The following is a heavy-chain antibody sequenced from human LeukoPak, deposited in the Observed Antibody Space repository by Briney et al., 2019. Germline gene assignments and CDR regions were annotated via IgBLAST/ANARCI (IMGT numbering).Heavy chain of an antibody. CDR2: ISGSGGST. Sequence: GGSLRLSCAASGFTFSSYAMSWVRQAPGKGLEWVSAISGSGGSTYYADSVKGRFTISRDNSKNTLYLQMNSLRAEDTAVYYCAKGGCSSTSCYRSNYFDYWGQGTLVTVSS. V-gene: IGHV3-23*01. CDR3: AKGGCSSTSCYRSNYFDY. CDR1: GFTFSSYA. J-gene: IGHJ4*02. D-gene: IGHD2-2*01.